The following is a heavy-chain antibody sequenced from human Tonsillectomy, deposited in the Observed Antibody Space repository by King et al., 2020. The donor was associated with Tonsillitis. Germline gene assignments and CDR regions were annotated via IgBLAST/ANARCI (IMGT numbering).Heavy chain of an antibody. Sequence: LQLQESGSGLVKPSQTLSLTCAVSGGSISSGGYSWSWIRQPPGKGLEWIGYIYHSGSTYYNPSLKSRVTISVDRSKNQFSLKLSSVTAADTAVYYCARVAGDCSSTSCSRGVFDIWGQGTMVTVSS. D-gene: IGHD2-2*01. CDR3: ARVAGDCSSTSCSRGVFDI. V-gene: IGHV4-30-2*01. CDR2: IYHSGST. CDR1: GGSISSGGYS. J-gene: IGHJ3*02.